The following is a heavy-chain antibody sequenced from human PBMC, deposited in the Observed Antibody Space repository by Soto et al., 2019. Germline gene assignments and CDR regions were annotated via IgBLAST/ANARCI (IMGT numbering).Heavy chain of an antibody. CDR3: AREPLTPPVLGLQYNWFDP. V-gene: IGHV3-30-3*01. J-gene: IGHJ5*02. CDR1: GFTFSSYA. CDR2: ISYDGSNK. Sequence: QVQLVESGGGVVQPGRSLRLSCAASGFTFSSYAMHWVRQAPGKGLEWVAVISYDGSNKYYADSVKGRFTISRDNSKNTLYLQMNSLRAEDTAVYYCAREPLTPPVLGLQYNWFDPWGQGTLVTVSS. D-gene: IGHD3-3*02.